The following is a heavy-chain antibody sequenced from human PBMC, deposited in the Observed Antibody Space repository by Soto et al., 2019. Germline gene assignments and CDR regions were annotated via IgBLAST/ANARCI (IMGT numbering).Heavy chain of an antibody. Sequence: QVQLVQSGAEVKKPGSSVKVSCEASGGTFRSYGITWVRQAPGQGLEWMGGIIPIFGTTNYAQKFQGRVTITADESTTIAYMELSSLGSEDTAVYYGARYYYDSSGYPEYWGQGTLVTVSS. CDR2: IIPIFGTT. CDR1: GGTFRSYG. J-gene: IGHJ4*02. D-gene: IGHD3-22*01. CDR3: ARYYYDSSGYPEY. V-gene: IGHV1-69*01.